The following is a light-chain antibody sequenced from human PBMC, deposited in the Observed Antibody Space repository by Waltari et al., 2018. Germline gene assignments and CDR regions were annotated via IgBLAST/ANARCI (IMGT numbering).Light chain of an antibody. CDR3: YSTTDNNLGV. CDR1: MLPHNY. CDR2: QDS. Sequence: SSELTQPSSVSVSPGQTARITCSGDMLPHNYTRWFQQKPGPAPVLVLYQDSARPSGIPERFSGSSSGTPVTLTISGAQVEDEADYYCYSTTDNNLGVFGPGTRVTVL. V-gene: IGLV3-27*01. J-gene: IGLJ1*01.